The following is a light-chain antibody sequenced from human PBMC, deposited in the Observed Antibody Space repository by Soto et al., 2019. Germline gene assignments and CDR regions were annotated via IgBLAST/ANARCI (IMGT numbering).Light chain of an antibody. J-gene: IGKJ5*01. CDR2: GAS. Sequence: VLTQTQETLSLAPGERATLSCRAIQSVSNNYLAWYQQKPGQAPRLLIYGASNRATGIPARFSGSGSGTDFTLSISSLEPEDIAVYYCQERSNWPPITFGQGTRLEI. V-gene: IGKV3D-20*02. CDR1: QSVSNNY. CDR3: QERSNWPPIT.